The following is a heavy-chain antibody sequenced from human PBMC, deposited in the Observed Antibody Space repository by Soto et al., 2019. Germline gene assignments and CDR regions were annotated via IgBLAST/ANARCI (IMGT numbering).Heavy chain of an antibody. V-gene: IGHV1-69*13. CDR1: GGTFSSYA. CDR3: ARGRLLWFGELLSQARDGMDV. J-gene: IGHJ6*02. CDR2: IIPIFGTA. Sequence: SVKVSCKASGGTFSSYAISWVRQAPGQGLEWMGGIIPIFGTANYAQKFQGRVTITADESTSTAYMELSSLRSEDTAVYYCARGRLLWFGELLSQARDGMDVWGQGTTVTVSS. D-gene: IGHD3-10*01.